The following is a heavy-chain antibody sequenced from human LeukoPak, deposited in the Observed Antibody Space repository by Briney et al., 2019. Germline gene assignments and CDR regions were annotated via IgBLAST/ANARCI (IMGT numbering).Heavy chain of an antibody. CDR2: IIPIFGTA. J-gene: IGHJ4*02. V-gene: IGHV1-69*13. Sequence: GASVKVSCKASGYTFTGYYIHWVRQAPGQGLEWLGRIIPIFGTANYAQKFQGRVPITADESTSTAYMELNSQRSEDTAVYYCARDEGGYRTAAHYYFDYWGQGTLVTVSS. CDR1: GYTFTGYY. CDR3: ARDEGGYRTAAHYYFDY. D-gene: IGHD6-13*01.